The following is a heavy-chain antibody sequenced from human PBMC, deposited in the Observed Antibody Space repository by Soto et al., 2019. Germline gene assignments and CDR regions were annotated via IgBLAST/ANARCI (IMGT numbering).Heavy chain of an antibody. Sequence: ASVKVSCKASGGTFSSYAISWVRQAPGQGLEWMGGIIPIFGTTNYAQKFQGRVTITADESTSTAYMELSSLRPEDRAVYYCGRGRSLEWLDWFDPWGGGILFTVSS. J-gene: IGHJ5*02. CDR1: GGTFSSYA. D-gene: IGHD3-3*01. CDR2: IIPIFGTT. V-gene: IGHV1-69*13. CDR3: GRGRSLEWLDWFDP.